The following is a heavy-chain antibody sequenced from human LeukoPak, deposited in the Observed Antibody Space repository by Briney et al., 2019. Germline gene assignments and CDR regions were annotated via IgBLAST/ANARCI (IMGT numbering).Heavy chain of an antibody. D-gene: IGHD6-19*01. CDR1: GYTFTSYD. CDR3: ARRFRSSGWYYLDY. J-gene: IGHJ4*02. Sequence: ASVKVSCKASGYTFTSYDINWVRQATGQGLEWMGWINPNSGGTNYAQKFQGRVTMTRDTSISTAYMELSRLRSDDTAVYYCARRFRSSGWYYLDYWGQGTLVTVSS. V-gene: IGHV1-2*02. CDR2: INPNSGGT.